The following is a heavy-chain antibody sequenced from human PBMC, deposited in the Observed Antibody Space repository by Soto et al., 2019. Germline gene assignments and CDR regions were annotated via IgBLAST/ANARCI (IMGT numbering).Heavy chain of an antibody. Sequence: QVQLVQSGAEVKKPGSSVKVSCKAAGGSFSIYTVIWVRQAPGQGLEWMGRIIPMSDIAIYAQNFQGRVTFNADKFTNTVYTQSLDPRSDETAVYYCPRRSWLVEVFDIWGQGTLVTVAS. V-gene: IGHV1-69*02. D-gene: IGHD3-9*01. CDR3: PRRSWLVEVFDI. CDR1: GGSFSIYT. CDR2: IIPMSDIA. J-gene: IGHJ3*02.